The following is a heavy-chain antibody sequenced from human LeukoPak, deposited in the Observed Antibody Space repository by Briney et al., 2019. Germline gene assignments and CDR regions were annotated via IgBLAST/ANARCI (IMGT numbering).Heavy chain of an antibody. CDR3: ARRIDILTGYYLNWFDR. D-gene: IGHD3-9*01. CDR2: IYYSGST. J-gene: IGHJ5*02. CDR1: GDSIIGYY. V-gene: IGHV4-39*01. Sequence: SETLSLTCSVSGDSIIGYYWGWIRQPPGKGLEWIGSIYYSGSTYYNPSLKSRVTISVDTSKNQFSLKLSSVTAADTAVYYCARRIDILTGYYLNWFDRWGQGTLVTVSS.